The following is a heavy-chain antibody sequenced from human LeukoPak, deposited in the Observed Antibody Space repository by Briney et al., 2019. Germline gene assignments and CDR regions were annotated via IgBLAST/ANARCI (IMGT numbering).Heavy chain of an antibody. J-gene: IGHJ5*02. Sequence: SETLSLTCTVSGYSISSGYYWSWIRQPAGKGLEWIGRIYTSGSTNYNPSLKSRVTMSVDTSKNQFSLKLSSVTAADTAVYYCARDWRGYYSNWFDPWGQGTLVTVSS. CDR2: IYTSGST. CDR1: GYSISSGYY. CDR3: ARDWRGYYSNWFDP. D-gene: IGHD3-3*01. V-gene: IGHV4-4*07.